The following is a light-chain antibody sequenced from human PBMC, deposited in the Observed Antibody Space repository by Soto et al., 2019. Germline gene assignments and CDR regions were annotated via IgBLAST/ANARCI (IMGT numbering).Light chain of an antibody. CDR1: SNDVGGYNF. V-gene: IGLV2-11*01. CDR3: YSYAGSFTWV. CDR2: EVT. J-gene: IGLJ3*02. Sequence: QSALTQPRSVSGSPGQSVTISCTGTSNDVGGYNFDSWYQQHPGKAPKLMISEVTNRPSGVSSRFSGSKSGNTASLTISGLQADDEGDYYCYSYAGSFTWVFGGGTKLTVL.